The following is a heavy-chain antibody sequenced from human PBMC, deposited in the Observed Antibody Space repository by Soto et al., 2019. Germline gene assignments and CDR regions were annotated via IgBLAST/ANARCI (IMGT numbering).Heavy chain of an antibody. V-gene: IGHV3-21*01. CDR1: GFTFSSYS. CDR2: ISSSSSYI. CDR3: ARAEGQLGYGMDV. J-gene: IGHJ6*02. D-gene: IGHD6-6*01. Sequence: EVQLVESGGGLVQPGGSLRLSCAASGFTFSSYSMNWVRQAPGKGLEWVSSISSSSSYIYYADSVKGRFTISRDNAKNSLYLQMNSLRAEDTAVYYCARAEGQLGYGMDVWGQGTTVTVSS.